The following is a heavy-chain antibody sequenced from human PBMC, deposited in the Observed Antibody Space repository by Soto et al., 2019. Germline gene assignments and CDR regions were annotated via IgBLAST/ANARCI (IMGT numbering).Heavy chain of an antibody. CDR2: ISAYNGNT. CDR1: GYTFTSYG. J-gene: IGHJ1*01. V-gene: IGHV1-18*01. D-gene: IGHD2-21*02. CDR3: ARDPSVFCGGDCLYFQH. Sequence: QVQLVQSGAEVKKPGASVKVSCKASGYTFTSYGIIWVRQAPGQGLEWRGWISAYNGNTNYAQKLQGRVTMTTATSTSTAYMELRSLSSDDTAVYYCARDPSVFCGGDCLYFQHWGQGTLVTVSS.